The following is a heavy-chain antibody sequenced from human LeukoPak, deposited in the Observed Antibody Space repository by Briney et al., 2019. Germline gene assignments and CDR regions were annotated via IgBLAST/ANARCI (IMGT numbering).Heavy chain of an antibody. D-gene: IGHD3-10*01. CDR2: IIPIFGIA. CDR1: GGTFSSYA. Sequence: SVKVSCKASGGTFSSYAISWVRQAPGQGLEWMGRIIPIFGIANYAQKLQGRVTITADKSTSTAYMELSSLRSEDTAVYYCARGRITMVRENYYYYGMDVWGHGTTVTVSS. V-gene: IGHV1-69*04. J-gene: IGHJ6*02. CDR3: ARGRITMVRENYYYYGMDV.